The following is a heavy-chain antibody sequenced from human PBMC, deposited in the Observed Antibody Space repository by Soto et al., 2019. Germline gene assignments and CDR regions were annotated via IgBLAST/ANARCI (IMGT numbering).Heavy chain of an antibody. CDR1: GFTFSNAW. Sequence: GSLRLSCAASGFTFSNAWMSWVRQAPGKGLEWVGRIKSKTDGGTTDYAAPVKGRFTISRDDSKNTLYLQMNSLKTEDTAVYYCTTDAPKDIVATIAGGSYYYYYYMDVWGKGTTVTVSS. V-gene: IGHV3-15*01. CDR3: TTDAPKDIVATIAGGSYYYYYYMDV. D-gene: IGHD5-12*01. J-gene: IGHJ6*03. CDR2: IKSKTDGGTT.